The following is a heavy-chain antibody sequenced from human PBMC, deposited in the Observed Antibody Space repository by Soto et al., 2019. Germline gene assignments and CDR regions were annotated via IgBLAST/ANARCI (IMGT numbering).Heavy chain of an antibody. CDR3: ASPGEAAGTFPAGDPYPYSYYSGMDV. Sequence: QVQLVQSGAEVKKPGASVKVSCKASGYTFTSYGISWVRQAPGQGLEWMGWISAYNGNTNYAQKLQGRVTMTTDTATSTAHMALRSRRCDDTAVDYCASPGEAAGTFPAGDPYPYSYYSGMDVWGQGTTVTASS. CDR1: GYTFTSYG. D-gene: IGHD6-19*01. CDR2: ISAYNGNT. V-gene: IGHV1-18*01. J-gene: IGHJ6*02.